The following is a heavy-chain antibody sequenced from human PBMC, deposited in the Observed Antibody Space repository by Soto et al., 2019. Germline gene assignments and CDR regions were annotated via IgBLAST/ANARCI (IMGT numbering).Heavy chain of an antibody. Sequence: GGSLRLSCAASGFTFSSYAMSWVRQAPGKGLEWVSAVSGSGGSTYYADSVKGRFTISRDNSKNTLYLQMNSLRAEDTAVYYCAKIPVMSGYFLLDYWGQGTLVTVSS. J-gene: IGHJ4*02. V-gene: IGHV3-23*01. CDR2: VSGSGGST. CDR3: AKIPVMSGYFLLDY. D-gene: IGHD3-3*01. CDR1: GFTFSSYA.